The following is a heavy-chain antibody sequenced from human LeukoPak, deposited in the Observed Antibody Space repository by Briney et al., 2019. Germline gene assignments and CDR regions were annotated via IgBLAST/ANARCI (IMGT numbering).Heavy chain of an antibody. CDR3: ARGRPSYYGMDV. CDR1: GGSFSGYY. J-gene: IGHJ6*02. V-gene: IGHV4-34*01. CDR2: INHSGST. Sequence: SETLSLTRAVYGGSFSGYYWSWIRQPPGKGLEWIGEINHSGSTNYNPSLKSRVTISVDTSKNQFSLKLSSVTAADTAVYYCARGRPSYYGMDVWGQGTTVTVSS.